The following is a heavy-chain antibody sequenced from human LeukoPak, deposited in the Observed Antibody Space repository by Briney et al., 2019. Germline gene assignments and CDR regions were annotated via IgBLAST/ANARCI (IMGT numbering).Heavy chain of an antibody. CDR2: ISSSSSYI. J-gene: IGHJ4*02. CDR1: GFTFSSYG. Sequence: GRSLRLSCAASGFTFSSYGMHWVRQAPGKGLEWVSSISSSSSYIYYEDSVKGRFTISRDNAKNSLYLQMNSLRAEDTAVYYCARGYHGGYWGQGTLVTVSS. V-gene: IGHV3-21*01. D-gene: IGHD1-14*01. CDR3: ARGYHGGY.